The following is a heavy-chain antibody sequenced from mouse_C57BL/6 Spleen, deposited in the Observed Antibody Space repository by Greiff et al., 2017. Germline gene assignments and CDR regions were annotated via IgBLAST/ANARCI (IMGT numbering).Heavy chain of an antibody. V-gene: IGHV1-52*01. CDR3: ARDGSSSFAY. J-gene: IGHJ3*01. CDR2: IDPSDSEN. D-gene: IGHD1-1*01. CDR1: GYTFTSYW. Sequence: VQLQQPGAELVRPGSSVKLSCKASGYTFTSYWMHWVKQRPIQGLEWIGNIDPSDSENHYNQKFKDKATLTVYKSSSTAYMQLSILTSEDSADCYCARDGSSSFAYWGQGTLVTVSA.